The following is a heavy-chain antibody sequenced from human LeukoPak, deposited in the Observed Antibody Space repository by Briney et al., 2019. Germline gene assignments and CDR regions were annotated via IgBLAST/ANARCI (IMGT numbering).Heavy chain of an antibody. V-gene: IGHV1-69*06. Sequence: SVKVSCKSSGGTFSSYAISWVRQAPGQGLEWMGGIIPIFGTANYAQKFQGRVTITADKSTSTAYMELSSLRSEDTAVYYCARGGYSAGSWYLFHYFDYWGQGTLVTVSS. CDR3: ARGGYSAGSWYLFHYFDY. J-gene: IGHJ4*02. CDR2: IIPIFGTA. CDR1: GGTFSSYA. D-gene: IGHD6-13*01.